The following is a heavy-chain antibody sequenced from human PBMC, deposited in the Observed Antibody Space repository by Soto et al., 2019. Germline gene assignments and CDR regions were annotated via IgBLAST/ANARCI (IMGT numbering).Heavy chain of an antibody. D-gene: IGHD3-22*01. Sequence: SETLSLTCTVCGGSISSSSYYWGWIRQPPGKGLEWIGSIYYSGSTYYNPSLKSRVTISVDTSKNQFSLKLSSVTAADTAVYYCARISSGYYKGYYYGMDVWGQGTTVTVSS. CDR3: ARISSGYYKGYYYGMDV. V-gene: IGHV4-39*01. CDR2: IYYSGST. CDR1: GGSISSSSYY. J-gene: IGHJ6*02.